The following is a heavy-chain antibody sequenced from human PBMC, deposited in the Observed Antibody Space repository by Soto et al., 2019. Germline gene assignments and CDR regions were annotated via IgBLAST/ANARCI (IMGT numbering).Heavy chain of an antibody. J-gene: IGHJ3*02. Sequence: QLHLVQSGAVVKKPGASVTVSCSASGYPVTAYYMHWVRLAHGRGLEWKGGINPATGAAKYTQTFHGRVTMTSDTATGTVFIELLGLPSGETGGVAFACGGGVGVAVSAAFDMWGQGTLVTVSS. CDR2: INPATGAA. D-gene: IGHD3-3*01. CDR1: GYPVTAYY. CDR3: ACGGGVGVAVSAAFDM. V-gene: IGHV1-2*02.